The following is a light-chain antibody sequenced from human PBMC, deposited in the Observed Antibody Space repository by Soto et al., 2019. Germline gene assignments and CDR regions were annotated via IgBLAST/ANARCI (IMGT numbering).Light chain of an antibody. CDR3: QQTFITPPLT. CDR1: QSISIY. Sequence: DIQMTQSPSSLSVSIGDRITITCRASQSISIYLNWYQQKPGKAPSLLIYGASTLQSGVPSRFSGSGSATDFTLTISSLQPEDFATYYCQQTFITPPLTFGGGTKVEIK. J-gene: IGKJ4*01. CDR2: GAS. V-gene: IGKV1-39*01.